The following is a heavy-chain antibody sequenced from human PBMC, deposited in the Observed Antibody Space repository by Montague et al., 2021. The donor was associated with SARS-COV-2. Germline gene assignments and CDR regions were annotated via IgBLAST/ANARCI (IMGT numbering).Heavy chain of an antibody. CDR3: ARGGSYSSGWYGVDYYYGMDV. D-gene: IGHD6-19*01. V-gene: IGHV4-31*03. CDR1: GGSISSGDYY. CDR2: IYYSGST. Sequence: TLSLTCTVSGGSISSGDYYWSWIRQYPGKGLEWIGYIYYSGSTYYNPSLKSRVTISVDTSKNQFSLKLSSVTAADTAVYYCARGGSYSSGWYGVDYYYGMDVWGQGTTVTVS. J-gene: IGHJ6*02.